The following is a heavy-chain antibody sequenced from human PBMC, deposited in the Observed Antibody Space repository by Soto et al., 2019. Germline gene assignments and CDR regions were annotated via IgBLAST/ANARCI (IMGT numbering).Heavy chain of an antibody. CDR2: IYYSGST. CDR3: ARLYYYGSGSYYNGDDY. CDR1: GGSISSSSYY. J-gene: IGHJ4*02. Sequence: QLQLQESGPGLVKPSETLSLTCTVSGGSISSSSYYWGWIRQPPGKGLEWIGSIYYSGSTYYNPSLKSRVTISVDTSKNQFSLKLSSVTAADTAVYYCARLYYYGSGSYYNGDDYWGQGALVTVSS. V-gene: IGHV4-39*01. D-gene: IGHD3-10*01.